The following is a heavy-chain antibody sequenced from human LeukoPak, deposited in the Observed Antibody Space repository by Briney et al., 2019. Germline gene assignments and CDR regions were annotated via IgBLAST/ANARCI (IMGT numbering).Heavy chain of an antibody. J-gene: IGHJ4*02. Sequence: GGSLRLSCAASGFTSTKYAINWVRQAPGKGLEWVSVLIGSSGSTDYADSVKGRFTMSRDIFKNTLFLQMNSLRAEDTAIYYCAKGAYDYIEIAYFDSWGQGTLVTVSS. CDR2: LIGSSGST. D-gene: IGHD5-12*01. CDR3: AKGAYDYIEIAYFDS. CDR1: GFTSTKYA. V-gene: IGHV3-23*01.